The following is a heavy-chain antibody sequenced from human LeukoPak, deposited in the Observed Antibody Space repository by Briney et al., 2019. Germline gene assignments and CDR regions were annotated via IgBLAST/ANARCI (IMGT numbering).Heavy chain of an antibody. CDR2: IYPGDSDT. D-gene: IGHD2-2*01. Sequence: GESLKISCKGSGYSFTSYWIGWVRQMPGKGLEWMGIIYPGDSDTRYSPSFQGRVTISADKSISTAYLQWSSLKASDTAMYYCARQYCSSTSCLNWFDPWGQGTLVTVSS. CDR3: ARQYCSSTSCLNWFDP. CDR1: GYSFTSYW. V-gene: IGHV5-51*01. J-gene: IGHJ5*02.